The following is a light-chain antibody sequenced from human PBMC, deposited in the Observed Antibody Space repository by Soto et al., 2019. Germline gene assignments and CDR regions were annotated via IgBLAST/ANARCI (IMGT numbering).Light chain of an antibody. CDR3: EQYGNSRT. CDR2: GAS. J-gene: IGKJ1*01. CDR1: QSVSNNY. V-gene: IGKV3-20*01. Sequence: EIVLMQSPGTLSLSPGERATLSCRASQSVSNNYLAWYQQKPGQAPRLLIYGASNRATGIPDRFSGSGSGTDFTLTISRLEPEDCAVYFCEQYGNSRTFGQGTKVDIK.